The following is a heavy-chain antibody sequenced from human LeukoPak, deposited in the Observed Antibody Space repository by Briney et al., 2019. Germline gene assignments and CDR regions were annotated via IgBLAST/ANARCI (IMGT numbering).Heavy chain of an antibody. CDR2: INPSGVST. J-gene: IGHJ5*02. D-gene: IGHD1-26*01. V-gene: IGHV1-46*01. CDR3: AGDSGSYLSPSFDP. Sequence: ASVKVSCKASGYTFTGHYMHWVRQAPGQRLEWMGIINPSGVSTSYAQKFQGRVNMTRDMSTSTVYMELSSLRSEDTAVYYSAGDSGSYLSPSFDPWGQGNLVTVSS. CDR1: GYTFTGHY.